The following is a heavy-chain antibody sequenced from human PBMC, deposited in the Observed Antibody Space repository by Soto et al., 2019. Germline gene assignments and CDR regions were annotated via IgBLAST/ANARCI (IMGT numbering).Heavy chain of an antibody. CDR3: AGDNIHYNSFDY. Sequence: ASVKVSCKDSGYTFTSCGISWVRQAPGQGLEWMGWISSYHDKINYAQKRQDRVTMTTDTSTSTAYMELRSLKYDDTAVYSCAGDNIHYNSFDYWGQGTLVTVSS. CDR2: ISSYHDKI. V-gene: IGHV1-18*04. D-gene: IGHD1-20*01. CDR1: GYTFTSCG. J-gene: IGHJ4*01.